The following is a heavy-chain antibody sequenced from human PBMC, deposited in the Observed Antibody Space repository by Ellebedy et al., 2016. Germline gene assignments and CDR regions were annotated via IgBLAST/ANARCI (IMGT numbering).Heavy chain of an antibody. Sequence: ASVKVSCXASGYTFTSYGISWVRQAPGQGLEWMVWISAYSGNSNYPQRLQGRVTMTTDTSTGTVYMELRSLRSDDTAVYYCARDQSGHFDYWGQGTLVTVSS. J-gene: IGHJ4*02. D-gene: IGHD5-12*01. CDR2: ISAYSGNS. CDR1: GYTFTSYG. CDR3: ARDQSGHFDY. V-gene: IGHV1-18*04.